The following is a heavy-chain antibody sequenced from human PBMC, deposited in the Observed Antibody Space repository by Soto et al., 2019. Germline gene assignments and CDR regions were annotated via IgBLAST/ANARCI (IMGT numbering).Heavy chain of an antibody. D-gene: IGHD2-15*01. Sequence: SETRSLTCSVSGDSISTVDYFWAWIRQPPGQALEYIGYIYKSTTTYYNPSFESRVAISLDTSKSQFSLNVTSVTAADTAVYFCARGRYCLTGRCFPNWFDSWGQGTLVTVSS. CDR1: GDSISTVDYF. CDR3: ARGRYCLTGRCFPNWFDS. CDR2: IYKSTTT. V-gene: IGHV4-30-4*01. J-gene: IGHJ5*01.